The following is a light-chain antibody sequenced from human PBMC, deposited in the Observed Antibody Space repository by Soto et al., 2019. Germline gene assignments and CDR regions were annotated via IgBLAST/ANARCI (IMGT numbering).Light chain of an antibody. V-gene: IGLV2-11*01. CDR1: SSDVGGYNY. Sequence: QSALTQPRSVSGSPGQSVTISCTGTSSDVGGYNYISWYQRHPGKAHKVMVYDVSKRPSGVPDRFSGSKCGNTASLTISGLEAEDEAECYCCSYAGSYTYVFGTGTEATVL. J-gene: IGLJ1*01. CDR3: CSYAGSYTYV. CDR2: DVS.